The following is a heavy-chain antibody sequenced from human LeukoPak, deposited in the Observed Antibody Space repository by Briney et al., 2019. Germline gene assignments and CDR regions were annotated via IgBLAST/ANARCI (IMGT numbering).Heavy chain of an antibody. V-gene: IGHV3-7*01. Sequence: QTGGSLRLSCATSGFTFTNYLMSWVRQAPGKGLEWVANIKEDGSTKWYVDSVRGRFTISRDNAKNSLYLQMDGLRAEDTAVYYRARDRESNWYPYLDAWGQGTLVTVSP. CDR1: GFTFTNYL. CDR2: IKEDGSTK. J-gene: IGHJ4*02. CDR3: ARDRESNWYPYLDA. D-gene: IGHD6-13*01.